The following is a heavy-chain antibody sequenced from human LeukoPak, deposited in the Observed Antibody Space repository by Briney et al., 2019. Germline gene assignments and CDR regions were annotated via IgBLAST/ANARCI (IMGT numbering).Heavy chain of an antibody. J-gene: IGHJ1*01. CDR3: AQKAPYSPGYSQH. CDR1: GGSITSYY. V-gene: IGHV4-59*01. CDR2: IYHSGTT. Sequence: PSETLSLTCTVSGGSITSYYWTWIRQPPGKGLEWIWYIYHSGTTNYNPSLNSRVSISVDTSKNQFSLKLSPVTAADTAVYYCAQKAPYSPGYSQHWGQGTLVTVSS. D-gene: IGHD2-15*01.